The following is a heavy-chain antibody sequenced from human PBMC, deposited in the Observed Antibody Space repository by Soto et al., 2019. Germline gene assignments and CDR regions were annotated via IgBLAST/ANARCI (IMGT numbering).Heavy chain of an antibody. CDR3: ARGSGGVITRKYNWFDP. CDR2: IYYSGST. J-gene: IGHJ5*02. D-gene: IGHD3-3*01. Sequence: NPSETLSLTCTVSGGSISSGGYYWSWIRQHPGKGLEWIGYIYYSGSTYYNPSLKSRVTISVDTSKNQFSLKLSSVTAADTAVYYCARGSGGVITRKYNWFDPWGQGTLVTVSS. V-gene: IGHV4-31*03. CDR1: GGSISSGGYY.